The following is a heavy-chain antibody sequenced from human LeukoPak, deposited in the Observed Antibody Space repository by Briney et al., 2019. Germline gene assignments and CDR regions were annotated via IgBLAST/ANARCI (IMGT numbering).Heavy chain of an antibody. J-gene: IGHJ4*02. CDR2: IYYSGST. Sequence: PSETLSLTCTVSGGSISSYYWGWIRQPPGKGLEWIGSIYYSGSTYYNPSLKSRVTISVDTSKNQFSLKLTSVTAADTAMYYCARRAYCSGVSCYYFDYWGQGTLVTASS. CDR3: ARRAYCSGVSCYYFDY. CDR1: GGSISSYY. V-gene: IGHV4-39*01. D-gene: IGHD2-15*01.